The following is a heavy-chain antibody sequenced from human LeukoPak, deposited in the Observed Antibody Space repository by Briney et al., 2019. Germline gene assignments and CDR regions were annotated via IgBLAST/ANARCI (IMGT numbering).Heavy chain of an antibody. CDR2: INHSGST. J-gene: IGHJ4*02. CDR3: ARHYYGSGTNVGFDY. V-gene: IGHV4-34*01. Sequence: SETLSLTCAVYGGSFSGYYWSWIRQPPGKGLEWIGEINHSGSTNYNPSLKSRVTISVDTSKNQFSLKLSSVTAADTAVYYCARHYYGSGTNVGFDYWGQGTLVTVPS. CDR1: GGSFSGYY. D-gene: IGHD3-10*01.